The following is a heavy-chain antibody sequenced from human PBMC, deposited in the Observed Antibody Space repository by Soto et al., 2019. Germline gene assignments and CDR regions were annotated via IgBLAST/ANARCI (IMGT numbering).Heavy chain of an antibody. V-gene: IGHV4-31*03. CDR2: IYYSGST. D-gene: IGHD6-13*01. Sequence: SETLSLTCTVSGGSISSGGYYWSRIRQHPGKGLEWIGYIYYSGSTYYNPSLKSRVTISVDTSKNQFSLKLSSVTAADTAVYYCARVPYSSSWYFDYWGQGTLVTVSS. J-gene: IGHJ4*02. CDR3: ARVPYSSSWYFDY. CDR1: GGSISSGGYY.